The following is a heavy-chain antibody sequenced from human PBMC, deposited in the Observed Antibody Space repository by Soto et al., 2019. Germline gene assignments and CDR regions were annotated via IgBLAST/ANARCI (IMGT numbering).Heavy chain of an antibody. V-gene: IGHV4-31*03. CDR1: GGSISSGGYY. CDR3: ARRPNKGMEYFQH. Sequence: SETLSLTCTVSGGSISSGGYYWSWIRQHPGKGLEWIGYIYYSGSTYYNPSLKSRVTISVDTSKNQFSLKLSSVTAADTAVYYCARRPNKGMEYFQHWGQGTLVTVS. CDR2: IYYSGST. J-gene: IGHJ1*01. D-gene: IGHD3-10*01.